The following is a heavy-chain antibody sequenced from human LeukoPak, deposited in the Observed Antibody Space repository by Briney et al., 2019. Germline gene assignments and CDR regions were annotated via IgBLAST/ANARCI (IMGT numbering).Heavy chain of an antibody. J-gene: IGHJ4*02. CDR2: ISLDGSNK. V-gene: IGHV3-30*18. Sequence: GTSLRLSCAASGFTFSAYGMHWVRQAPGKGLEWVAIISLDGSNKSYGDSVKGRFTISRDNSKNTLYLQMNSLRAEDTAVYYCAKDVRMTAIRGFDYWGQGTLVTVSS. D-gene: IGHD2-21*02. CDR1: GFTFSAYG. CDR3: AKDVRMTAIRGFDY.